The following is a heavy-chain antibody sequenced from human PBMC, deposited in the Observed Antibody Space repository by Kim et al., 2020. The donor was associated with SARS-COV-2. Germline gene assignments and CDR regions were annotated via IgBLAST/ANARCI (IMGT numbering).Heavy chain of an antibody. CDR3: AKCGYSYGNDAFDI. Sequence: GGSMRLSRAASGFTFDNYAMNWVRQAPGKGLEWVSFIKGGGGATFYADSVKGRFTISRDNSKNTLYLQMNSLRAEDTAAYYCAKCGYSYGNDAFDIWGQGTMVTVSS. CDR1: GFTFDNYA. J-gene: IGHJ3*02. V-gene: IGHV3-23*01. CDR2: IKGGGGAT. D-gene: IGHD5-12*01.